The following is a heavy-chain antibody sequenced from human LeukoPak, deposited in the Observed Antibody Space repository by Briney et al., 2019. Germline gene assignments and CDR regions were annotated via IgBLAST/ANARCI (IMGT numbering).Heavy chain of an antibody. CDR3: ARDVLYGDYWGGGAFDI. Sequence: PGGSLRLSCAASGFTFSRYDMQWVRQAPGKGLVWVSCMNSDGTNTNYADSVKGRFTISRDNAKNTLYLQMNSLRAEDTAVYYCARDVLYGDYWGGGAFDIWGQGTMVTVPS. V-gene: IGHV3-74*01. CDR1: GFTFSRYD. J-gene: IGHJ3*02. D-gene: IGHD4-17*01. CDR2: MNSDGTNT.